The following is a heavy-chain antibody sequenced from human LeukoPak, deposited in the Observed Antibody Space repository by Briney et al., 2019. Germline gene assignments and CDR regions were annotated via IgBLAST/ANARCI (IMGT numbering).Heavy chain of an antibody. D-gene: IGHD3-10*01. Sequence: GGSLRLSCAASGFTFSSYGMSWVRQAPGKGLEWVSAISCCDGRTHYADSVKGRFTISRDNSKNTLYLQMNSLRAEDTAVYYCAKGHYYGSGSYWVWGQGTLVTVSS. CDR3: AKGHYYGSGSYWV. V-gene: IGHV3-23*01. CDR1: GFTFSSYG. CDR2: ISCCDGRT. J-gene: IGHJ4*02.